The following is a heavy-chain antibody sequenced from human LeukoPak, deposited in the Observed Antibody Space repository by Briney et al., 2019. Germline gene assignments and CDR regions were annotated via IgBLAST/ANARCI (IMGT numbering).Heavy chain of an antibody. J-gene: IGHJ6*03. CDR2: ISPGDSDT. D-gene: IGHD2-21*02. CDR3: ARGYCRGGYCYPYYYYYMDV. CDR1: GYRFTNYW. V-gene: IGHV5-51*01. Sequence: GESLKISCKGSGYRFTNYWIAWVRQVPGKGLEWMGIISPGDSDTRYSPSFQGQVTIAADKSISTAYLQWSSLKASDTAMYFCARGYCRGGYCYPYYYYYMDVWGKGTTVTVSS.